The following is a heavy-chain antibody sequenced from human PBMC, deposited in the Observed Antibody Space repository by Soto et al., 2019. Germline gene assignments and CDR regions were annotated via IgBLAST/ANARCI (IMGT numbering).Heavy chain of an antibody. J-gene: IGHJ4*02. CDR2: IKQDGSEK. D-gene: IGHD6-13*01. V-gene: IGHV3-7*05. CDR3: ATETSTWGC. Sequence: EVQLVESGGGLVQPGESLRLSCVASGFALSNYWINWVRQAPGKGLEWVANIKQDGSEKNYVDSVKGRFTISRDNARYPLYLQMNTLRAADTAAYYCATETSTWGCWGQGTLVTVSS. CDR1: GFALSNYW.